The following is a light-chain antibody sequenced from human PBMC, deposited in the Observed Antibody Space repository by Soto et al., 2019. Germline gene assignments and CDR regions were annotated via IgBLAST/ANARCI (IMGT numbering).Light chain of an antibody. J-gene: IGLJ3*02. CDR1: SSKIGAGYN. V-gene: IGLV1-40*01. Sequence: QSVLKQSPSVSGAPGQRVTISCTGSSSKIGAGYNVHWYQQHPGTAPKLLIYGNNNRPSGVPDRFSGSKSGTSGSLAITGLQAEDEADYYCQSYDSSLSGWVFGGGTQLTVL. CDR2: GNN. CDR3: QSYDSSLSGWV.